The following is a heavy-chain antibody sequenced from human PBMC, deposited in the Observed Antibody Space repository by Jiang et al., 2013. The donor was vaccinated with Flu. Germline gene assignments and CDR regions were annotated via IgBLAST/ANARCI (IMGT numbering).Heavy chain of an antibody. D-gene: IGHD6-13*01. CDR3: ARRESSHFHY. CDR2: IYPGDSDT. V-gene: IGHV5-51*03. J-gene: IGHJ4*02. Sequence: GAEVKKPGESLKISCKGSGYTFTNYWIGWVRQMPGKGLAWMGIIYPGDSDTRYSPSFQGQVTISVDKSTSTAYLQWNSLKASDTAMYYCARRESSHFHYWGQGTLVTVSS. CDR1: GYTFTNYW.